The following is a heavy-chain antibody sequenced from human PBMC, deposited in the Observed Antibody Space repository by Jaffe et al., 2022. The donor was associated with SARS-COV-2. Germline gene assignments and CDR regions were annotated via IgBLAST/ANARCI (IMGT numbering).Heavy chain of an antibody. CDR2: MSYDGSNE. D-gene: IGHD4-17*01. J-gene: IGHJ4*02. CDR3: ARDYGDTQVIFDY. Sequence: QVQLVESGGGVVQPGRSLRLSCAASGFTFTNYNIHWVRQAPGKGLEWVALMSYDGSNEYNADSVKGRFTISRDNSKNTLYLQMISLRAEDTAVYYCARDYGDTQVIFDYWGQGTLVTVSS. CDR1: GFTFTNYN. V-gene: IGHV3-30*03.